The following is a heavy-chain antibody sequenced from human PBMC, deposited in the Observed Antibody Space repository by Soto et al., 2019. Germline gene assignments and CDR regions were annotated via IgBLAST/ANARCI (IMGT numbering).Heavy chain of an antibody. J-gene: IGHJ4*02. V-gene: IGHV4-30-4*01. CDR3: AGSLCDEDF. Sequence: QVHLQESGPGLVKPSQTLSLTCSVSGVSITNGDYYLRWSRQPPGNGLEWIVYIYYSGSTDYDPSIKVRVTISVVMSKNHFSLRLSAVTAEDTAVYYWAGSLCDEDFWGQGTQVTVSS. CDR2: IYYSGST. D-gene: IGHD6-13*01. CDR1: GVSITNGDYY.